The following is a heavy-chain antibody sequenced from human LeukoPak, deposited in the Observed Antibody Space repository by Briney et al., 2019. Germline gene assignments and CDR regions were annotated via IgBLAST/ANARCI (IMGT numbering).Heavy chain of an antibody. J-gene: IGHJ4*02. Sequence: PGGSLRLSCAASGFTFSSYSMSWVRQAPGKGLEWVSSISSSSSYIYYADSVKGRFTISRDNAKNSLYLQMNSLRAEDTAVYYCARARGGSGHFDYWGQGTLVTVSS. D-gene: IGHD2-15*01. CDR2: ISSSSSYI. CDR3: ARARGGSGHFDY. V-gene: IGHV3-21*01. CDR1: GFTFSSYS.